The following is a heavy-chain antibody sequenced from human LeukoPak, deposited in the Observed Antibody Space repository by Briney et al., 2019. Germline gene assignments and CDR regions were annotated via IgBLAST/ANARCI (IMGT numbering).Heavy chain of an antibody. D-gene: IGHD3-16*01. CDR3: ARMGSDFLRGTTHYFFDS. V-gene: IGHV3-7*01. Sequence: GGSLRLSCAASGFTFSNYWMAWVRQSPGKGLEWVANVKVDGSDKNYVDSVKGRFTISRDNAKNSVYLQMNSLRVGDTAVYYCARMGSDFLRGTTHYFFDSWGQGTLVTVSS. J-gene: IGHJ4*02. CDR1: GFTFSNYW. CDR2: VKVDGSDK.